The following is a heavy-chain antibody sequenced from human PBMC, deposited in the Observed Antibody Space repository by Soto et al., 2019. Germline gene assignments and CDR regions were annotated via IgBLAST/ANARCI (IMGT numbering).Heavy chain of an antibody. CDR1: GFTFSSYS. Sequence: EVQLVESGGGLVKPGGSLRLSCAASGFTFSSYSMNWVRQAPGKGLEWVSSISSSSSYIYYADSVKGRFTISRDNAKNPLLLQMNRPRAEDTAVFYCASLTSYASSGYYCYWGQGTLVTVSS. J-gene: IGHJ4*02. D-gene: IGHD3-22*01. CDR2: ISSSSSYI. V-gene: IGHV3-21*01. CDR3: ASLTSYASSGYYCY.